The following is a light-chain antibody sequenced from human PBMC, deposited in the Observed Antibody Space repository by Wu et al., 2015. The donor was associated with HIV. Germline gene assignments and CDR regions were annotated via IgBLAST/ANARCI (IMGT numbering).Light chain of an antibody. CDR2: KAS. CDR3: QQHNSYSYA. CDR1: ESISNW. V-gene: IGKV1-5*03. J-gene: IGKJ2*01. Sequence: DIQMTQSPSTLSASVGDRVTITCRASESISNWLAWYQQEKGKAPKLLIYKASSLESGVPSRFSGSGSGTEFTLTISSLQPDDFATYYCQQHNSYSYAFGQGTKLEI.